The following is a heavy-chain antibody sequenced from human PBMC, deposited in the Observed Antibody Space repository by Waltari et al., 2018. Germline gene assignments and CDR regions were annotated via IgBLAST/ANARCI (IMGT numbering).Heavy chain of an antibody. D-gene: IGHD6-6*01. CDR3: ATGREQLAHFDH. V-gene: IGHV1-69-2*01. CDR2: VDPEDGET. CDR1: GFTFTDYY. J-gene: IGHJ4*02. Sequence: DVQLVQSGAEGKKPGATVKISCKISGFTFTDYYIHWVQQAPGKGLKWVGLVDPEDGETVYAGNFQGRVTITADTLTDTAFMEVDTLRSEDTAVYYCATGREQLAHFDHWGQGTLVTVSS.